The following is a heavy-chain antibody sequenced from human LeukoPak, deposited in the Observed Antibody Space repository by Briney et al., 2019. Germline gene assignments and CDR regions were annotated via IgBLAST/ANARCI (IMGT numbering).Heavy chain of an antibody. CDR2: IYSGGIT. D-gene: IGHD3-3*01. CDR3: ARNMDNFWSGSNDAFDI. Sequence: GGSLRLSCAASGFTVSSNYMSWVRQAPGKGLEWVSFIYSGGITYYADSVKGRFTLSTGNSKNTLYLQMISLRAEDTAVYYCARNMDNFWSGSNDAFDIWGQGTMVIVSS. J-gene: IGHJ3*02. CDR1: GFTVSSNY. V-gene: IGHV3-66*01.